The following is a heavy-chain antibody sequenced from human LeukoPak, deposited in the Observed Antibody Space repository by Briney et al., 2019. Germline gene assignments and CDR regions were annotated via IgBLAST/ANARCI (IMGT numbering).Heavy chain of an antibody. V-gene: IGHV3-11*03. D-gene: IGHD6-19*01. Sequence: PGGSLRLSCAASGFTFSDYYMSWIRQAPGKGLEWVSYISSRSSNTNYADSVKGRFTISRDNAKNSLYLQMNSLRAEDTAVYYCARFSSGWYYFDYWGQGTLVTVSS. J-gene: IGHJ4*02. CDR1: GFTFSDYY. CDR2: ISSRSSNT. CDR3: ARFSSGWYYFDY.